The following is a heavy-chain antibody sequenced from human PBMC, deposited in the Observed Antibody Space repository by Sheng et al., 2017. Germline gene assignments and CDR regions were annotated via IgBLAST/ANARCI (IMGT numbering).Heavy chain of an antibody. CDR1: GGSFSGYY. Sequence: QVQLQQWGAGLLKPSETLSLTCAVYGGSFSGYYWSWIRQPPREGAGVDWGKSIIVEAPTTTRTLKSRVTISVDTSKNQFSLKLSSVTAADTAVYYCARENCSGGSCYMFYDYWGQGTLVTVSS. V-gene: IGHV4-34*01. D-gene: IGHD2-15*01. CDR3: ARENCSGGSCYMFYDY. CDR2: SIIVEAP. J-gene: IGHJ4*02.